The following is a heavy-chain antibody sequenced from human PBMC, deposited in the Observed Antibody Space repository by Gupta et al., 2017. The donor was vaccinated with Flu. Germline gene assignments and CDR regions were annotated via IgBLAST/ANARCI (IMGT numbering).Heavy chain of an antibody. J-gene: IGHJ5*02. V-gene: IGHV4-59*01. CDR2: IYYSGST. CDR1: GGSISSYY. D-gene: IGHD7-27*01. CDR3: AREYWGNWFDP. Sequence: QVQLQESGPGLVKPSETLSLTCTVSGGSISSYYWSWIRQPPGKGLEWIGYIYYSGSTNYNPSLKSRVTISVDTSKNQFSLKLSSVTAAGTAVYYCAREYWGNWFDPWGQGTLVTVSS.